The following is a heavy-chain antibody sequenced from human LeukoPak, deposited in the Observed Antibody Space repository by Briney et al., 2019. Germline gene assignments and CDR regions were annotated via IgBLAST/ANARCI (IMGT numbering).Heavy chain of an antibody. V-gene: IGHV3-7*03. J-gene: IGHJ4*02. D-gene: IGHD1-14*01. Sequence: GGSLRLSCAASGFTLSSSWMSWVRQAPGKGLQWVANIKEDESEKDYVDSVKGRFTISRDNAKNSLDLQMNSLRAEDTAVYYXXXYRGAHHKTFDYWGQGTLVTVSS. CDR1: GFTLSSSW. CDR3: XXYRGAHHKTFDY. CDR2: IKEDESEK.